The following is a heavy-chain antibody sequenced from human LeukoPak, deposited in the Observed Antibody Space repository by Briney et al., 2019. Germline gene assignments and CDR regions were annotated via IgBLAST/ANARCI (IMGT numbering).Heavy chain of an antibody. V-gene: IGHV3-23*01. CDR2: ISGSGGST. CDR3: AKDHYYGSGSYPYNWFDP. CDR1: GFTFSSYA. J-gene: IGHJ5*02. D-gene: IGHD3-10*01. Sequence: QAGGSLRLSCAASGFTFSSYAMSWVRQAPGKGLEWVSAISGSGGSTYYADSVKGRFTISRDNSKNTLYLQMNSLRAEDTAVYYCAKDHYYGSGSYPYNWFDPWGQGTLVTVSS.